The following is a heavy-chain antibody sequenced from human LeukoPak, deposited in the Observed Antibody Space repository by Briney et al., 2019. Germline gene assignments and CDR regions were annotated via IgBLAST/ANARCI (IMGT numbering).Heavy chain of an antibody. D-gene: IGHD2-2*02. CDR1: GYTFNSYG. CDR2: INPYNGNT. CDR3: ARRGLTNEDTYCNSTGCYIASGDWFDP. Sequence: GASVKVSCKTSGYTFNSYGISWVRQATGQGLAWMGWINPYNGNTNYAQNLQGRVTMTTDTSTSTAYMELRSLRSDDTAVYYCARRGLTNEDTYCNSTGCYIASGDWFDPWGQGTLVTVSS. J-gene: IGHJ5*02. V-gene: IGHV1-18*01.